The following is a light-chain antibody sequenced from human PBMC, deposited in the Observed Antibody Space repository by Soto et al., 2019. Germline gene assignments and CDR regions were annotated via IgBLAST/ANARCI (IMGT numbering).Light chain of an antibody. V-gene: IGLV3-21*04. J-gene: IGLJ3*02. CDR3: QVWDSSSDPWV. CDR2: YGS. CDR1: NIGSKS. Sequence: SYELTQPPSVSVAPGKTARVTCGGDNIGSKSVHWYQQKPGQAPVLVIYYGSDRPSGIPERFSGSNSGNTATLTFSRVEAGDEADYYCQVWDSSSDPWVFGGGTKLTVL.